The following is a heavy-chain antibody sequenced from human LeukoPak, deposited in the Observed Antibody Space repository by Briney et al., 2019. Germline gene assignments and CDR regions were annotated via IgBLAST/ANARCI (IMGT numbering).Heavy chain of an antibody. Sequence: GASVKVSCKAFGYTFTSYDINWVRQATGQGLEWMGWMNPNSGNTGYAQKFQGRVTITRNTSISTAYMELSSLRSEDTAVYYCAREYSSSSGDYWGQGTLVTVSS. V-gene: IGHV1-8*03. J-gene: IGHJ4*02. D-gene: IGHD6-6*01. CDR3: AREYSSSSGDY. CDR1: GYTFTSYD. CDR2: MNPNSGNT.